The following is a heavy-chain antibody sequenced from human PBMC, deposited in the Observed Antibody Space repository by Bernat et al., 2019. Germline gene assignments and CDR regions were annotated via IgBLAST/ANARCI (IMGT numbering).Heavy chain of an antibody. CDR1: GFTFSSYG. V-gene: IGHV3-33*06. Sequence: QVHLVESGGGVVQPGRSLRLSCAASGFTFSSYGMHWVRQAPGKGLEWLAVIWSDGNYEYYAESLKGRFTISRDNPKNTLYLQMNKLRPEDTALYFCAKGTETWSDGMDKGGKGTMVAVSS. CDR3: AKGTETWSDGMDK. CDR2: IWSDGNYE. D-gene: IGHD2-15*01. J-gene: IGHJ3*01.